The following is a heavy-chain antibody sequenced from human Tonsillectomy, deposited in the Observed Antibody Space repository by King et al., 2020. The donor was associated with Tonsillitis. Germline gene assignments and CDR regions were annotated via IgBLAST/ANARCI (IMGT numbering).Heavy chain of an antibody. CDR3: ARHPRGGLLLFGKDIQFDY. CDR1: GVSISSSSYY. D-gene: IGHD3-22*01. V-gene: IGHV4-39*01. Sequence: QLQESGPGLVKPSETLSLTCTVSGVSISSSSYYWGWIRQPPGKGLEWIGSVSYSGSTYYNPSLRGRVTRSVDMSKNEFSLKLSSVTAADTAVFFCARHPRGGLLLFGKDIQFDYWGQGTLVTVSS. J-gene: IGHJ4*02. CDR2: VSYSGST.